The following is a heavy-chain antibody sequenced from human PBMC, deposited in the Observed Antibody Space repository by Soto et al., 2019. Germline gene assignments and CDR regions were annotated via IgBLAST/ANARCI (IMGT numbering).Heavy chain of an antibody. J-gene: IGHJ6*03. V-gene: IGHV1-18*01. Sequence: ASVKVSCKASGYTFTSYGVSWVRQAPGQGLEWMGWISTHNGNTNYAQKLQGRVTMTTDTSTSTAYMELRSLRSDDTAVYYCARTGGGTIFGAVIPYYYYMDVWGKGTTVIVSS. CDR1: GYTFTSYG. D-gene: IGHD3-3*01. CDR3: ARTGGGTIFGAVIPYYYYMDV. CDR2: ISTHNGNT.